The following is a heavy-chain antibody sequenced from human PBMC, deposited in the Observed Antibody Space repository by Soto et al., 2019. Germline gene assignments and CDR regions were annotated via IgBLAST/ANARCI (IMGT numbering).Heavy chain of an antibody. CDR2: IIPIFGTA. Sequence: QVQLVQSGAEVKKPGSSVKVSCKASGGTFSNYAISWVRQAPGQGLEWMGGIIPIFGTANYAQKFQGRVTITADEATSTAYMELSSLRSEDTAVYYCAEGAFTIFGVVYYYYGMDVWGQGTTVTVSS. CDR3: AEGAFTIFGVVYYYYGMDV. D-gene: IGHD3-3*01. CDR1: GGTFSNYA. V-gene: IGHV1-69*01. J-gene: IGHJ6*02.